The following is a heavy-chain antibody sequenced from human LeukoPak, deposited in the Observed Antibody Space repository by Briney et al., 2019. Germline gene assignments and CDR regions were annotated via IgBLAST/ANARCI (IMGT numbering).Heavy chain of an antibody. J-gene: IGHJ4*02. CDR3: ARTFYDYVWGSYWY. CDR2: IIPIFGTA. CDR1: GGTFSSYA. D-gene: IGHD3-16*01. V-gene: IGHV1-69*05. Sequence: ASVKVSCKASGGTFSSYAISWVRQAPGQGLEWMGGIIPIFGTANYAQKFQGRVTITTDESTSTAYMELSSLRSEDTAVYYCARTFYDYVWGSYWYWGQGTLSPSPQ.